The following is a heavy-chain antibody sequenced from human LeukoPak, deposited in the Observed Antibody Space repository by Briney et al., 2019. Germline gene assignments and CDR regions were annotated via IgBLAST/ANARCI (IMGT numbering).Heavy chain of an antibody. CDR1: VGSLSGHY. CDR2: VSYTGRT. Sequence: SETLSLTCTVSVGSLSGHYWWWIRQPPGKRLEWIGYVSYTGRTKYNPSLQSRVTISIDTSKSQFSLKLTSVTSADTAVYSCARLLDNDIRGDPDTFDVWGQGTTVIVSS. CDR3: ARLLDNDIRGDPDTFDV. D-gene: IGHD3-9*01. J-gene: IGHJ3*01. V-gene: IGHV4-59*11.